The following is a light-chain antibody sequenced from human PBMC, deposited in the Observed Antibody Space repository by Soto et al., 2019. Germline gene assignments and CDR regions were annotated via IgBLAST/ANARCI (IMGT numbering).Light chain of an antibody. CDR1: QSVSSY. Sequence: ETVLTQSPGTLSLSPGERATLSCRASQSVSSYSAWYQQKPGQPPRLLIYGTSSRAIGIPARFSGSGSGTDFTLTISRLEPEDFAVYYCQHYASSPPTFGQGTKLEIK. CDR3: QHYASSPPT. V-gene: IGKV3-20*01. CDR2: GTS. J-gene: IGKJ2*01.